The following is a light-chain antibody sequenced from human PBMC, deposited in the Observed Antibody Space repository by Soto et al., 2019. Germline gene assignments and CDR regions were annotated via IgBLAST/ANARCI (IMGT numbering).Light chain of an antibody. CDR2: GAF. V-gene: IGKV3-15*01. J-gene: IGKJ1*01. Sequence: EIVLTQSPGTLSLSPGERATLSCRASQSVSSNYLAWYQQIPGQAPRLLIYGAFTRATGIPARFSGTGSGTEFNLTISSLQSEDFALYYCLLEYAYFWAFGQGTKVEIK. CDR1: QSVSSN. CDR3: LLEYAYFWA.